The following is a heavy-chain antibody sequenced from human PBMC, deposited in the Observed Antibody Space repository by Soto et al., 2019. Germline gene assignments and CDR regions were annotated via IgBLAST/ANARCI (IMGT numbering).Heavy chain of an antibody. CDR1: GFTLSSSA. J-gene: IGHJ4*02. D-gene: IGHD3-22*01. CDR3: AADPYYYDSSNYYSFDH. CDR2: IVAGSGNT. V-gene: IGHV1-58*01. Sequence: SVKVSCKAFGFTLSSSAVQWVRQARGQRLEWIGWIVAGSGNTHYAQRFQERVTFTRDMSTSTAYLELSSLRSEDTAVYYCAADPYYYDSSNYYSFDHWGQGTLVTVSS.